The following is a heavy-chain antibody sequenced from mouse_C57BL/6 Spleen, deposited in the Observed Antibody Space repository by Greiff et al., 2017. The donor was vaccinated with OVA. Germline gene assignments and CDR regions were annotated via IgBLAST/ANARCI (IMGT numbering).Heavy chain of an antibody. CDR2: INPNNGGT. D-gene: IGHD1-1*01. Sequence: VQLKQSGPELVKPGASVKIPCKASGYTFTDYNMDWVKQSHGKSLEWIGDINPNNGGTIYNQKFKGKATLTVDKSSSTAYMELRSLSSEDTAVYYCARGMYYYGSSPFAYWGQGTLVTVSA. J-gene: IGHJ3*01. CDR3: ARGMYYYGSSPFAY. CDR1: GYTFTDYN. V-gene: IGHV1-18*01.